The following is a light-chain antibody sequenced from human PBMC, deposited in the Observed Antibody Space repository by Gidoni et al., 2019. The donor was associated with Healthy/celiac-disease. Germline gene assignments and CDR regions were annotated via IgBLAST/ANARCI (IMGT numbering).Light chain of an antibody. J-gene: IGKJ1*01. CDR2: KAS. V-gene: IGKV1-5*03. CDR3: QQYNSYWT. Sequence: DIQMTKSPSTLSASVGDRVTITCRASQSISSWLAWYQKKPGKAPKLLIYKASSLESGVPSRFSGSGSGTEFTLTISSLQPDDFAPYYCQQYNSYWTFAQXTKVEIK. CDR1: QSISSW.